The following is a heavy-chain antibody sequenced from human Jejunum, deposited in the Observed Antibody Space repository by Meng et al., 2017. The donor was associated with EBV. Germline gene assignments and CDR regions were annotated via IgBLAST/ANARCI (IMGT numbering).Heavy chain of an antibody. Sequence: QGEAVENGPGVKKPGASMTFACNSTGYTFTTLRNAWGQQAAGQGIEYMGCVSPDNGDTGDDQNILGRLTMTRDTSISTAYMELGSLTSYDRAVYCCARGDGYNLYWGQGTLVTVSS. D-gene: IGHD5-24*01. CDR2: VSPDNGDT. CDR3: ARGDGYNLY. CDR1: GYTFTTLR. V-gene: IGHV1-8*01. J-gene: IGHJ4*02.